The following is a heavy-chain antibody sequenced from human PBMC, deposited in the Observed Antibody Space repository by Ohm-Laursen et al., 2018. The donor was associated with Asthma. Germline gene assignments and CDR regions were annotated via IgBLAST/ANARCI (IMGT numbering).Heavy chain of an antibody. CDR3: ARTHGYSYGLAYGMDV. J-gene: IGHJ6*02. CDR1: GYTFTGYY. Sequence: GASVKVSCKASGYTFTGYYMHWVRQAPGQGLEWMGGIIPIFGTANYAQKFQGRVTITADESTSTAYMELSSLRSEDTAVYYCARTHGYSYGLAYGMDVWGQGTTVTVSS. D-gene: IGHD5-18*01. CDR2: IIPIFGTA. V-gene: IGHV1-69*13.